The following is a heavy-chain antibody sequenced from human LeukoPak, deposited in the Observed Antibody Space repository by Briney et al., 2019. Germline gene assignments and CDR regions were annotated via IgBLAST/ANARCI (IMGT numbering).Heavy chain of an antibody. CDR2: ISGSGGST. CDR3: AKGGRLLWFGELLNSDLRFDP. CDR1: GFTFSSYG. Sequence: QTGGSLRLSCAASGFTFSSYGMSWVRQAPGKGLEWVSAISGSGGSTYYADSVKGRFTISRDNSKNTLYLQMNSLRAEDTAVYYCAKGGRLLWFGELLNSDLRFDPWGQGTLVTVSS. J-gene: IGHJ5*02. D-gene: IGHD3-10*01. V-gene: IGHV3-23*01.